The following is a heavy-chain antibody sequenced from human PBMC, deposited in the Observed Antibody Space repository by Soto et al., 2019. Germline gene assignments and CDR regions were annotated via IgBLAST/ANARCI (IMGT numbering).Heavy chain of an antibody. J-gene: IGHJ6*02. Sequence: ASVNVSCKASGYTFTSYGISWVRQAPGQGLEWMGWISAYNGNTNYAQKLQGRVTMTTDTSTSTAYMELRSLRSDDTAVYYCARAGIYCSSTSCYYGYYYYYGMEVWGQGNTVTV. D-gene: IGHD2-2*01. CDR1: GYTFTSYG. CDR2: ISAYNGNT. CDR3: ARAGIYCSSTSCYYGYYYYYGMEV. V-gene: IGHV1-18*04.